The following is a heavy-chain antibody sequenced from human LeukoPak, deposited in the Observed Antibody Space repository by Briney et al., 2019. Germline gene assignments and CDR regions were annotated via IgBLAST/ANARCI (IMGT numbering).Heavy chain of an antibody. V-gene: IGHV4-4*07. CDR3: ARDGELTPYYYYYYMDV. CDR1: GGPISSYY. J-gene: IGHJ6*03. CDR2: IYTSGST. D-gene: IGHD1-7*01. Sequence: SETLSLTCTVSGGPISSYYWSWIRQPAGKGLEWIGRIYTSGSTNYNPSLKSRVTMSVDTPKNQFSLKLSSVTAADTAVYYCARDGELTPYYYYYYMDVWGKGTTVTVSS.